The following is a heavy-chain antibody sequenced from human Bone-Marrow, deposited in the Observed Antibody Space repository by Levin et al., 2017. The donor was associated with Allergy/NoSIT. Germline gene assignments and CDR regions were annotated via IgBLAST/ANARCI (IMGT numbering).Heavy chain of an antibody. Sequence: PSETLSLTCTVSGGSISSGDYYWSWIRQPPGKGLEWIGYIYYSGSTYYNPSLKSRVTISVDTSKNQFSLKLSSVTAAETAVYYGAREIAMVPASSVFDYWGQGTLVTVSS. D-gene: IGHD5-18*01. CDR2: IYYSGST. J-gene: IGHJ4*02. CDR1: GGSISSGDYY. V-gene: IGHV4-30-4*01. CDR3: AREIAMVPASSVFDY.